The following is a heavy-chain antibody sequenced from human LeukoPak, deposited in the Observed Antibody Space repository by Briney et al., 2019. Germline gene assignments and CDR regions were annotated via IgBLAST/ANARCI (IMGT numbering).Heavy chain of an antibody. V-gene: IGHV3-30*03. CDR2: ISYDGSNK. CDR3: VREDNAFNI. CDR1: GFTFSSYG. J-gene: IGHJ3*02. Sequence: GGSLRLSCAASGFTFSSYGMHWVRQAPGKGLEWVAVISYDGSNKYYADSVKGRFTISRDNAKNTLYPQMNSLRAEDTAIYYCVREDNAFNIWGQGTLVTVSS.